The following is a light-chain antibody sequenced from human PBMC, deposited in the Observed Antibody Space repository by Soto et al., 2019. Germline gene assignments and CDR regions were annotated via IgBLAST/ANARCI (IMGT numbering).Light chain of an antibody. CDR2: DAS. V-gene: IGKV1-5*01. J-gene: IGKJ1*01. CDR3: QQYNTYSWT. Sequence: DILVTQSPSTLSASVGERVTISCRASQSIENYLAWYQQKPGKAPKLLIYDASTLETGVPSRFRGSGSGTEFTLAISSLQPDDFATYYCQQYNTYSWTFGQGTKVDIK. CDR1: QSIENY.